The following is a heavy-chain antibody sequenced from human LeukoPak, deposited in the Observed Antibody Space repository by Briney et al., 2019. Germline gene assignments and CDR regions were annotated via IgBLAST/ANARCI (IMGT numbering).Heavy chain of an antibody. CDR1: GFTFTNYP. Sequence: GGSLRLSCAASGFTFTNYPMHWVRQAPGKGLEWVAVLWSDGIKTDYPGSVKGRFTISRDNSKNTLYLQMNSLRAEDTAVYYCAKGSPFLEWLSYPPDYWGQGTLVTVSS. CDR3: AKGSPFLEWLSYPPDY. D-gene: IGHD3-3*01. CDR2: LWSDGIKT. V-gene: IGHV3-33*06. J-gene: IGHJ4*02.